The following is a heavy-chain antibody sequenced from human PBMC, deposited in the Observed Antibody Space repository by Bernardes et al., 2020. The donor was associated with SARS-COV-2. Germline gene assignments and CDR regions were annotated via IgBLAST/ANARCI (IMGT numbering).Heavy chain of an antibody. J-gene: IGHJ6*02. Sequence: SETLSLTCTVSGGSIISSNYYWGWIRQSPGKGLEWIGSIYSSGSSYYNSSLQSRVRASVDTSKNQFSLRLSFVTAADTAVYYCAGSSCGIDCYIGGLRSWDYGMDVWGQGTTVTVSS. V-gene: IGHV4-39*01. CDR3: AGSSCGIDCYIGGLRSWDYGMDV. CDR2: IYSSGSS. D-gene: IGHD2-21*01. CDR1: GGSIISSNYY.